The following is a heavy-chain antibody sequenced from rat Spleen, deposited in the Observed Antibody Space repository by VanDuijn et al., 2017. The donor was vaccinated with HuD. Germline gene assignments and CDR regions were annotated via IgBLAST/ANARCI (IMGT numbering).Heavy chain of an antibody. Sequence: EVQLVESGGGLVQPGRSLKLSCVASGFTFNRYWMYWVRQAPGKGLVGVSSIDTDGSRTYYPDSVRGRFTISRDNAENTAYLQMNSLWSEDTATYYCAVAGYGYWGQGVVVTVSS. V-gene: IGHV5-58*01. CDR1: GFTFNRYW. J-gene: IGHJ2*01. D-gene: IGHD4-3*01. CDR3: AVAGYGY. CDR2: IDTDGSRT.